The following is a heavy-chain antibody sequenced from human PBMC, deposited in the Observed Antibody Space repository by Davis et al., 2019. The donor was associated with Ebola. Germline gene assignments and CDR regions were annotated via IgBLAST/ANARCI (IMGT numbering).Heavy chain of an antibody. CDR1: GYTFTSYS. J-gene: IGHJ5*02. Sequence: GGSLRLSCKASGYTFTSYSMHWVRQAPGQGLEWMGIINPSGGSTSFAQKFQGRVTMTRDTSISTAYMELSRLRSDDTAVYYCARGDYNWFDPWGQGTLVTVSS. CDR2: INPSGGST. CDR3: ARGDYNWFDP. V-gene: IGHV1-46*01. D-gene: IGHD2-21*01.